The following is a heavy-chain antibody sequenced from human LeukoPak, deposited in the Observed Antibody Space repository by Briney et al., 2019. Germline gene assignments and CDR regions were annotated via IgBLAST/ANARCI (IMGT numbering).Heavy chain of an antibody. CDR2: IYYSRST. V-gene: IGHV4-59*01. Sequence: SETLTLTCTVSGGSISSYYWNWIRKPPGKGLEWIGYIYYSRSTNYNPSLKSRVTISVDTSKNQFSLKLSSVTAADTAVYYCAGVGYNLDYWGQGTLVTVSS. CDR1: GGSISSYY. J-gene: IGHJ4*02. D-gene: IGHD5-18*01. CDR3: AGVGYNLDY.